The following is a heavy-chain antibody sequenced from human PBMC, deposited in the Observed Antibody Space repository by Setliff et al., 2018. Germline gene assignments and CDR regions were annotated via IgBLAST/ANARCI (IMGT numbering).Heavy chain of an antibody. Sequence: HPGGSLRLSCAASGFTFGDFAMTWVRQAPGKGLEWVSGIGGRGISTYYADSVKGRFIISRDNSENTLYLQMNSLKTEDTAVYYCTFARDGYDVFDIWGQGTMVTVSS. CDR3: TFARDGYDVFDI. CDR1: GFTFGDFA. V-gene: IGHV3-23*01. D-gene: IGHD5-18*01. CDR2: IGGRGIST. J-gene: IGHJ3*02.